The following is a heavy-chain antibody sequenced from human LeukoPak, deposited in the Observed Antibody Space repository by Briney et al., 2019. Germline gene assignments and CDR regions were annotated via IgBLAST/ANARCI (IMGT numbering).Heavy chain of an antibody. CDR2: ITPIFGTA. Sequence: AVKVSCKTSGGAFSSYDISWLRQAPGQGLEWMGGITPIFGTANYAQKFQGRVTITAVESMSTAYMELSSLRSEDTAVYYCARGWLAETTVVTPYNYWGQGTLVTVSS. CDR3: ARGWLAETTVVTPYNY. J-gene: IGHJ4*02. V-gene: IGHV1-69*13. CDR1: GGAFSSYD. D-gene: IGHD4-23*01.